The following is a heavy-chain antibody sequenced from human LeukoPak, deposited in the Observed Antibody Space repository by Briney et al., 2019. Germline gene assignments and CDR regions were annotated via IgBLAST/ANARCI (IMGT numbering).Heavy chain of an antibody. V-gene: IGHV4-61*02. CDR1: GGSISSGSYY. CDR3: ARVGYYDSSGYVDY. Sequence: TSETLSLTCTVSGGSISSGSYYWSWIRQPAGKGLEGIGRIYTSGSTNYNPSLKSRVTISVDTSKNQFSLKLSSVTAADTAVYYCARVGYYDSSGYVDYWGQGTLVTVSS. J-gene: IGHJ4*02. D-gene: IGHD3-22*01. CDR2: IYTSGST.